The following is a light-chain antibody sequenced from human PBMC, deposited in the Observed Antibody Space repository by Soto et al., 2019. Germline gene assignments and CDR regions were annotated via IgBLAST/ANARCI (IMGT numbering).Light chain of an antibody. CDR1: SSDIGAYNY. Sequence: QSVLTQPPSASGSPGQSVTISCPGTSSDIGAYNYVSWFQQHPGEAPKLIISEVNKRPSGVPDRFAGSKSGNTASLTVSGLQAEDEADYYCTSYGGRDNLMFGGGTKLTVL. V-gene: IGLV2-8*01. CDR2: EVN. CDR3: TSYGGRDNLM. J-gene: IGLJ3*02.